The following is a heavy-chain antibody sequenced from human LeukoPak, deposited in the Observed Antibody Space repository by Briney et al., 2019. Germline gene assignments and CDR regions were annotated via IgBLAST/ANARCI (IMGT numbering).Heavy chain of an antibody. V-gene: IGHV3-74*01. D-gene: IGHD3-10*01. Sequence: PGGSLRLSCAASGFTFSNAWMSWVRQAPGKGLVWVSRINSDGSSTSYADSVKGRFTVSRDNAKNTLYLQMNSLRAEDTAVYYCARVPRYYGSGSYDYWGQGTLVTVSS. CDR2: INSDGSST. CDR3: ARVPRYYGSGSYDY. J-gene: IGHJ4*02. CDR1: GFTFSNAW.